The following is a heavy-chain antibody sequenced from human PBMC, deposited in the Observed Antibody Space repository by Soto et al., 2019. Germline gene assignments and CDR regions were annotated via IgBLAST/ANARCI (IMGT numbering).Heavy chain of an antibody. V-gene: IGHV4-59*01. Sequence: QVQLQESGPGLVKPSETLSLACTVPSGSIRTYYWTWIRQFPGKRLEWIAHIHNSGNTNSNPSLKSRVTISMDTSKNQISLRLTSVTAADTAMYYCARLQYTVVTPIDMWGQGTLVTVSS. J-gene: IGHJ3*02. D-gene: IGHD2-21*02. CDR2: IHNSGNT. CDR3: ARLQYTVVTPIDM. CDR1: SGSIRTYY.